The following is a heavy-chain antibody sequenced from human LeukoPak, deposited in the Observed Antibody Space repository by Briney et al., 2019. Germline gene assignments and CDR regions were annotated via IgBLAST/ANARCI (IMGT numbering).Heavy chain of an antibody. Sequence: GWALPVSCAASGFTFSTYVMHWLGQAPAKELEWGEFISYDGSNDHYADSVKGRFTISSDNSKNTLYLQMNSMRDEDTAVYYCAKESDAFDVWGQGTMVTVSS. CDR1: GFTFSTYV. CDR2: ISYDGSND. CDR3: AKESDAFDV. J-gene: IGHJ3*01. V-gene: IGHV3-30*18.